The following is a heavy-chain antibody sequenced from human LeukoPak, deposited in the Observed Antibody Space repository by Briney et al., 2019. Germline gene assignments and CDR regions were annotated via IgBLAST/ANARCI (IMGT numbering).Heavy chain of an antibody. V-gene: IGHV4-59*01. J-gene: IGHJ4*02. CDR2: IYYSGST. CDR3: ASSSDYYDSSGYYYNFDC. Sequence: PSETLSLTCTVSGGSISSYYWSWIRQPPGKGLEWIGYIYYSGSTNYNPSLKSRVTISVDTSKNQFSLKLSSVTAADTAVYYCASSSDYYDSSGYYYNFDCWGQGTLVTVSS. D-gene: IGHD3-22*01. CDR1: GGSISSYY.